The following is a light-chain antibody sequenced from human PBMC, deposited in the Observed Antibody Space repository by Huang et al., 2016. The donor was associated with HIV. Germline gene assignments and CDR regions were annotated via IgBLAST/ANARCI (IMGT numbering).Light chain of an antibody. V-gene: IGKV1-39*01. CDR1: QNIAKS. J-gene: IGKJ1*01. Sequence: DIQMTQSPPSLSASVGDRVTFTCRADQNIAKSLNWYQQKPGKAPKLLIYTASTLESGVPSRFSGSGSGSRFSLNITNVKPEDFATYYCQQSFAVPRTFG. CDR3: QQSFAVPRT. CDR2: TAS.